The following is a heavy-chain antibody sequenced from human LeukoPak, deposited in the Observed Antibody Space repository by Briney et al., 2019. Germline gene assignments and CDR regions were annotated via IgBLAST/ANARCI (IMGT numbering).Heavy chain of an antibody. D-gene: IGHD6-19*01. CDR3: ARGRSSGWYGGGFDY. CDR2: INHSGST. V-gene: IGHV4-34*01. Sequence: PSEILSLTCAVYGGSFSGYYWSWIRQPPGKGLEWIGEINHSGSTNYNPSLKSRVTISVDTSKNQFSLKLSSVTAADTAVYYCARGRSSGWYGGGFDYWGQGTLVTVSS. CDR1: GGSFSGYY. J-gene: IGHJ4*02.